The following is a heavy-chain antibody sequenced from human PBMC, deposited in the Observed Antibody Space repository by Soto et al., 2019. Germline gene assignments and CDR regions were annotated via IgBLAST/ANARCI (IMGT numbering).Heavy chain of an antibody. CDR3: GKGHSGDWNYFDY. Sequence: EVQLLESGGGLVQPGGSLRLSCAASGFTFNNYAMNWVRQAPGEGLEWVSAISGSGGSTYYADSVKGRFTISRDNSKNTLYLQMNSLIVEDTAVYYCGKGHSGDWNYFDYWGQGTLVTVSS. D-gene: IGHD5-12*01. CDR2: ISGSGGST. CDR1: GFTFNNYA. V-gene: IGHV3-23*01. J-gene: IGHJ4*02.